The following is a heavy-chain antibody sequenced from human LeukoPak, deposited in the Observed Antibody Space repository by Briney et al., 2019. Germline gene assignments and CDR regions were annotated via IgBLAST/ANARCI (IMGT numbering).Heavy chain of an antibody. CDR2: INPNSGGT. J-gene: IGHJ5*02. V-gene: IGHV1-2*02. Sequence: ASVKVSFTASGYTFTGYYMHWVRQAPGQGLEWMGWINPNSGGTNYAQKFQGRVTMTRDTSISTAYMELSRLRSDDTAVYYCARDPFRYDFWSGYYRNWFDPWGQGTLVTVSS. D-gene: IGHD3-3*01. CDR3: ARDPFRYDFWSGYYRNWFDP. CDR1: GYTFTGYY.